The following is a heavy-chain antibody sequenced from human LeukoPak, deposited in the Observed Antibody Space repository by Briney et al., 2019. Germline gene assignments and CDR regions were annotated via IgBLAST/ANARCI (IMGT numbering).Heavy chain of an antibody. J-gene: IGHJ5*02. D-gene: IGHD3-16*01. CDR1: GATISSSNFY. Sequence: SETLSLTCTVSGATISSSNFYWGWIRQPPGKGLEWIGSLYYTGSTYYNPPLKSRVTISVDPSKKQFSLKLSSVTASDTAVYYCARHSLGYNWFDPWGQGTLVTVSS. V-gene: IGHV4-39*01. CDR3: ARHSLGYNWFDP. CDR2: LYYTGST.